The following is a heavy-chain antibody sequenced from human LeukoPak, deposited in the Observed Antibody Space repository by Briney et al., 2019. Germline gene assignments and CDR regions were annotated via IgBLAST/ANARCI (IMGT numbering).Heavy chain of an antibody. V-gene: IGHV1-2*02. CDR3: ARHSSSYSDAFDI. Sequence: GASVKVSCKASGYTFTGYYMHWVRQAPGQGLEWMGWINPNSGGTNYAQKFQGRVTMTRDTSISTAHMELSRLRSDDTAVYYCARHSSSYSDAFDIWGQGTKVTVSS. J-gene: IGHJ3*02. CDR2: INPNSGGT. D-gene: IGHD6-6*01. CDR1: GYTFTGYY.